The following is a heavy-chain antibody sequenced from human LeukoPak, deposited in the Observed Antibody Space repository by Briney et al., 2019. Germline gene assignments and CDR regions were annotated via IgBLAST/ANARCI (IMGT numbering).Heavy chain of an antibody. CDR1: GYSISRGYY. V-gene: IGHV4-38-2*01. Sequence: SETLSLTCGVSGYSISRGYYWARIRQPPGKGLEWIGTIYHTGSTYYTPSLGSRVTISVDTSKNEFSLNLNSVTAADTAVYYCERAGWIITSGIDYWGQGALVTVSS. CDR3: ERAGWIITSGIDY. CDR2: IYHTGST. J-gene: IGHJ4*02. D-gene: IGHD3-10*01.